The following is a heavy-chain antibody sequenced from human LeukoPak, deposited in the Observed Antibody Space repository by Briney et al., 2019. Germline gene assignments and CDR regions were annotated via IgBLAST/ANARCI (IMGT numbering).Heavy chain of an antibody. CDR2: ISSSSSYI. V-gene: IGHV3-21*01. Sequence: PGGSLRLSCAASGFTFSSYSMNWVRRAPGKGLEWVSSISSSSSYIYYADSVKGRFTISRDNAKNSLYLQMNSLRAEGTAVYYCASVGGWPIYYWGQGTLVTVSS. CDR1: GFTFSSYS. CDR3: ASVGGWPIYY. J-gene: IGHJ4*02. D-gene: IGHD6-19*01.